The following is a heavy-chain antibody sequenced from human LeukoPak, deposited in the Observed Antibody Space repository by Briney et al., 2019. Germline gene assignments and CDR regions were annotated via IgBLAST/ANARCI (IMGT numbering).Heavy chain of an antibody. V-gene: IGHV4-4*02. CDR3: ARVLSERYCSSTSCDYFDY. CDR2: IYYSGST. D-gene: IGHD2-2*01. CDR1: GGSISNNNW. J-gene: IGHJ4*02. Sequence: NTSGTLSLTCAVSGGSISNNNWWSWVRQPPGKGLEWIGYIYYSGSTNYNPSLKSRVTISVDTSKNQLSLKLSSVTAADTAVYYCARVLSERYCSSTSCDYFDYWGQGTLVTVSS.